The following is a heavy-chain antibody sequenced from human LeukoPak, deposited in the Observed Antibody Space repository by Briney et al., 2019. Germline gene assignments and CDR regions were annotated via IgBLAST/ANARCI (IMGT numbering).Heavy chain of an antibody. V-gene: IGHV1-18*01. CDR3: ARGGVTYYYDSSGYSYFDY. CDR2: ISAYNGNT. J-gene: IGHJ4*02. D-gene: IGHD3-22*01. CDR1: GYTFTSYG. Sequence: ASVKVSCKASGYTFTSYGISWVRQAPGQGLEWMGWISAYNGNTSYAQKLQGRVTMTTDTSTSTAYMELRSLRSDDTAVYYCARGGVTYYYDSSGYSYFDYWGQGTLVTVSS.